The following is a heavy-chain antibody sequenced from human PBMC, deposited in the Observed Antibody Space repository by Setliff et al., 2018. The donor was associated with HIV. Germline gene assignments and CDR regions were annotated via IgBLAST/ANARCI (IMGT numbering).Heavy chain of an antibody. J-gene: IGHJ4*02. D-gene: IGHD2-2*01. CDR1: GFTFRSYA. CDR2: ISGSGGNT. Sequence: GGSLRLSCGASGFTFRSYAMSWVRQAPGKGLEWVSTISGSGGNTHYADSVKGRFTIFRDNSKNTLYLQMNSLRAEDTAVYYCAKMDVDVIPAAIRYWGQGTLVTVSS. V-gene: IGHV3-23*01. CDR3: AKMDVDVIPAAIRY.